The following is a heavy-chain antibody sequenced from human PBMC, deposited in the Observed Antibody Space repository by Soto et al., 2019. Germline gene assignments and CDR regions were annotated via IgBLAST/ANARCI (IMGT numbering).Heavy chain of an antibody. CDR2: MNPNCGNT. D-gene: IGHD6-6*01. V-gene: IGHV1-8*01. Sequence: QVQLVQSGAEVKKPGASVKVSCKASGYTFTSYAINWVRQATGQGLEWMGWMNPNCGNTSYAQKFQGRVTMTRNTSRSTANAEQYSLRAGTTSVYYPAMVSSSDHWGQGTLVTVSS. CDR1: GYTFTSYA. CDR3: AMVSSSDH. J-gene: IGHJ5*02.